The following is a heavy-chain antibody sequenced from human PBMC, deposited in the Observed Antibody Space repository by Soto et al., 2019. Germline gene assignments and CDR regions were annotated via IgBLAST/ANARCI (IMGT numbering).Heavy chain of an antibody. Sequence: QVQLQESGPGLVKPSETLSLTCTVSGGSISSYYWSWIRQPPGKGLEWIGYIYYSGSTNYNPSLKSRLTISVDTSKNQFSLKLSSVTAADTAVYYCARQERAYYYGSGSEIDYWGQGTLVTVSS. J-gene: IGHJ4*02. V-gene: IGHV4-59*08. CDR2: IYYSGST. D-gene: IGHD3-10*01. CDR3: ARQERAYYYGSGSEIDY. CDR1: GGSISSYY.